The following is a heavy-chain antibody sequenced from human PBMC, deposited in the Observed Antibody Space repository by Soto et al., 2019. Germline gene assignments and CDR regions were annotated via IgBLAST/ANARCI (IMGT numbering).Heavy chain of an antibody. CDR3: ARGWTGSSTSARAFDI. CDR2: INHSGST. J-gene: IGHJ3*02. CDR1: GGSFSGYY. D-gene: IGHD2-2*01. V-gene: IGHV4-34*01. Sequence: PSETLSLTCAVYGGSFSGYYWSWIRQPPGKGLEWIGEINHSGSTNYNPSLKSRVTISVDTSKNQFSLKLSSVTAADTAVYYCARGWTGSSTSARAFDIWGQGTMVTVSS.